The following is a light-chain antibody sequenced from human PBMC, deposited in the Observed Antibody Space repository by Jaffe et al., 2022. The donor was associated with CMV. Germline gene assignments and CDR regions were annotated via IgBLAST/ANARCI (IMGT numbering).Light chain of an antibody. J-gene: IGKJ3*01. V-gene: IGKV1-12*01. CDR3: QQANNFPFA. CDR2: GAS. CDR1: QDIHTW. Sequence: DIQMTQSPSSVSASVGDRVTITCRASQDIHTWLAWYQQKPGQAPKLLIYGASTLQGGVPSRFSGSGSGTDFTLTISSLQPEDFATYYCQQANNFPFAFGPGTKVDVK.